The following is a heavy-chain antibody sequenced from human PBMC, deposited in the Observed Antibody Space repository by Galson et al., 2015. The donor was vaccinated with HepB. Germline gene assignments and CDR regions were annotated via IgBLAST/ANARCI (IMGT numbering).Heavy chain of an antibody. D-gene: IGHD5-18*01. Sequence: SLRLSCAVSGFNFSDYSINWVRQAPGKGLEWLSYISGGSGTIYYADSVKGRFTVSRDNAKNSLYLQMNSLRADDTAIYYCARGLKQLWLKGYFDYWGQGTLVTVSS. V-gene: IGHV3-48*04. CDR2: ISGGSGTI. CDR3: ARGLKQLWLKGYFDY. J-gene: IGHJ4*02. CDR1: GFNFSDYS.